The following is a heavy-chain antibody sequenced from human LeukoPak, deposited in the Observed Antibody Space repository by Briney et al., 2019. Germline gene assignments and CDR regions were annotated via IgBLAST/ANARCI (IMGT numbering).Heavy chain of an antibody. Sequence: GGSLRLSCAASGFTVSSNYMSWVRQAPGKGLEWVSVIYSGGSTYYADSVKGRFTISRDNSKNTLYLQMNSLRAEDTAVYYCARDRRPCGDGDVWGQGTTVTVSS. CDR1: GFTVSSNY. J-gene: IGHJ6*02. CDR3: ARDRRPCGDGDV. CDR2: IYSGGST. V-gene: IGHV3-53*01. D-gene: IGHD2-21*02.